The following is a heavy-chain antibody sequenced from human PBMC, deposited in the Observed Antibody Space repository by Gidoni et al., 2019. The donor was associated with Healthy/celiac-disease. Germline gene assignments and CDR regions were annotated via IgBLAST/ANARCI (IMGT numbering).Heavy chain of an antibody. J-gene: IGHJ4*02. CDR1: GFTFSSYS. Sequence: EVQLVESGGGLVKPGGSLRLSCAASGFTFSSYSMNWVRQAPGKGLEWVSSISSSSSYIYYADSVKGRFTISRDNAKNSRYLQMNSLRAEDTAVYYCARAPQTVWYYYDSSGSATADYWGQGTLVTVSS. D-gene: IGHD3-22*01. CDR2: ISSSSSYI. CDR3: ARAPQTVWYYYDSSGSATADY. V-gene: IGHV3-21*01.